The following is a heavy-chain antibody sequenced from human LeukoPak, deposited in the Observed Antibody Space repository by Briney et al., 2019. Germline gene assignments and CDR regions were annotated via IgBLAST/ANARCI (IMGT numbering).Heavy chain of an antibody. CDR3: ARHSSYGDINYYYYYMDV. V-gene: IGHV4-4*09. J-gene: IGHJ6*03. Sequence: SETLSLTCTVSGGSISSYYWSWIRQPPGKGLEWIGHIYTSGNTNYNPSLKSRVTISVDTSKNQFSLKLSSVTAADTTVYYCARHSSYGDINYYYYYMDVWGKGTTVTVSS. CDR1: GGSISSYY. D-gene: IGHD5-18*01. CDR2: IYTSGNT.